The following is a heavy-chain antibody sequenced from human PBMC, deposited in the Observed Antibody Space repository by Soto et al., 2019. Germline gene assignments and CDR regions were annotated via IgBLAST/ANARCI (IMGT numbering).Heavy chain of an antibody. J-gene: IGHJ4*02. V-gene: IGHV1-8*01. CDR3: ARGDGYIFDY. Sequence: QVQLVQSGAEVKKPGASVKVSCKASGYTFVSYEINWVRQATGQGPEWMGWMNPNSGNTGYAQKFQGGVTMTTNTSISTAYMELSSLRSADTAVYSCARGDGYIFDYWGQGTLITVSS. D-gene: IGHD5-12*01. CDR1: GYTFVSYE. CDR2: MNPNSGNT.